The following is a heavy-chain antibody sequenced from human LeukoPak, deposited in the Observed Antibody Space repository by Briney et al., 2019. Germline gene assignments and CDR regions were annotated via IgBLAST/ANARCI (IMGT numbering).Heavy chain of an antibody. V-gene: IGHV3-23*01. Sequence: GGSLRLSCAASGFTLSSYAMSWVRQAPGKGLEWVSAISDSGNTYHADSVKGRFTISRDNSKNTLYLQMNSLRAEDTAVYYCAKVRNDYVWGSYRLVDYWGQGTLVTVSS. J-gene: IGHJ4*02. CDR1: GFTLSSYA. CDR2: ISDSGNT. CDR3: AKVRNDYVWGSYRLVDY. D-gene: IGHD3-16*02.